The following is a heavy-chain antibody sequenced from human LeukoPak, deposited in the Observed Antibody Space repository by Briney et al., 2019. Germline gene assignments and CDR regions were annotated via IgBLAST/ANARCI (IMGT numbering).Heavy chain of an antibody. CDR3: AASGSSTNLDY. D-gene: IGHD1-26*01. J-gene: IGHJ4*02. CDR1: GFTFSSYA. V-gene: IGHV3-23*01. CDR2: VSGSGAIT. Sequence: HAGGSLRLSCAASGFTFSSYAMSWVRQAPGKGLEWVSTVSGSGAITYYADSVKGRFSISRDNSKNTLYLQMNSLSAEDTAVYYCAASGSSTNLDYWGQGTLVTVSS.